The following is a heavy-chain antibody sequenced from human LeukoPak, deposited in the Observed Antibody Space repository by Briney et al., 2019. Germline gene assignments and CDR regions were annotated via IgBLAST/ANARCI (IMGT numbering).Heavy chain of an antibody. Sequence: ASVKVSCKASGYTFTGYYMHWVRQAPGQGLEWMGWINPNSGGTNYAQKFQGRVTMTRDASTSTVYMELSSLRSEDTAVYYCARAGSSYGGSHLDYWGQGTLVTVSS. CDR3: ARAGSSYGGSHLDY. V-gene: IGHV1-2*02. CDR2: INPNSGGT. CDR1: GYTFTGYY. D-gene: IGHD4-23*01. J-gene: IGHJ4*02.